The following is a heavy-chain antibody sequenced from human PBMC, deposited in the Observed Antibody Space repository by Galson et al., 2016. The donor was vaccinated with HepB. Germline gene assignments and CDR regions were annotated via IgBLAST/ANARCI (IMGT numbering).Heavy chain of an antibody. Sequence: QSGAEVKKPGESLKISCKGSGYNFTNYWIGWVRQLPGKGLEWMGIIDPGDSDTRYSPSFQGQVTVSGDKSIATAYLQWSSLKAADNAMYFCVGGTYNRFDSWGQGTLVTVSS. J-gene: IGHJ4*02. CDR3: VGGTYNRFDS. CDR2: IDPGDSDT. CDR1: GYNFTNYW. D-gene: IGHD1-26*01. V-gene: IGHV5-51*01.